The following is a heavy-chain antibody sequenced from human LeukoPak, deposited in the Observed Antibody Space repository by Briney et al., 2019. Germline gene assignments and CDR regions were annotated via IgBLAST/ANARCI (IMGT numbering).Heavy chain of an antibody. J-gene: IGHJ5*02. Sequence: SETLSLTCTVSGGSISSSSHYWGWIRQPPGKGLEWIGNIYYSGSTYYNPSLKSRVTISVDTSKNQFSLKLSSVTAADTAVYYCARRSTAPIAGTGVNWFDPWGQGTLVTVSS. CDR2: IYYSGST. CDR1: GGSISSSSHY. V-gene: IGHV4-39*01. D-gene: IGHD6-13*01. CDR3: ARRSTAPIAGTGVNWFDP.